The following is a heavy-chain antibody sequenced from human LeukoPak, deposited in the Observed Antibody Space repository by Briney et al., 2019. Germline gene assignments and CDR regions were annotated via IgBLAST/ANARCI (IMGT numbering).Heavy chain of an antibody. D-gene: IGHD3-16*01. CDR1: GFTFSSYW. V-gene: IGHV3-23*01. Sequence: GGSLRLSCAASGFTFSSYWMSWVRQAPGKGLEWVSAFSGSGGSTYYADSVKGRFTISRDDSKNTLYLQMNSLRAEDTALYYCARSGGVRFDPWGQGTLVTVSS. CDR2: FSGSGGST. J-gene: IGHJ5*02. CDR3: ARSGGVRFDP.